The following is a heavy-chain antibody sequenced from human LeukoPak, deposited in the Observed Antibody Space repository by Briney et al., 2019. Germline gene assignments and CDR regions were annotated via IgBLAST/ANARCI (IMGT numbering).Heavy chain of an antibody. D-gene: IGHD3-22*01. CDR1: GFTFSGYS. J-gene: IGHJ4*02. CDR3: ARGVANYYDSSGYQN. V-gene: IGHV3-48*04. CDR2: ISSSSSMI. Sequence: GGSLRLSCAASGFTFSGYSMHWVRQAPGKGLEWLSYISSSSSMIYYADSVKGRFTISRDNSKNTLYLQMNSLRAEDTAVYYCARGVANYYDSSGYQNWGQGTLVTVSS.